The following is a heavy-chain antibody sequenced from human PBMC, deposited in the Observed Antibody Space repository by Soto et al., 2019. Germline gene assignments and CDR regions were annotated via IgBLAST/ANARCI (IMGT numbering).Heavy chain of an antibody. CDR2: IIPIFGTA. CDR1: GGTFSSYA. V-gene: IGHV1-69*12. J-gene: IGHJ6*02. D-gene: IGHD2-2*01. CDR3: ARDDGCISTSCYGYYGMDV. Sequence: QVQLVQSGAEVKKPGSSVKVSCKASGGTFSSYAISWVRQAPGQGLEWMGGIIPIFGTANYAQKFQGRVTITADESTSTDYRELSSLRSEDTAVYYCARDDGCISTSCYGYYGMDVWGQGTTVTVSS.